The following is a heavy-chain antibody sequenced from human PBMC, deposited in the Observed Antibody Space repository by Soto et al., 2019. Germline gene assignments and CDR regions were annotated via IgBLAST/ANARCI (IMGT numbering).Heavy chain of an antibody. D-gene: IGHD3-10*01. J-gene: IGHJ6*02. V-gene: IGHV4-4*07. CDR2: MYSSGST. Sequence: PETRCVSCTVSGGSINSHYWSWSRHPAEKGLEWIGRMYSSGSTIYNPSLKSRVTMSVDMSKNQFSLNLSSVTAADTAVYYCARFAGMVSDGMDVWGQGTTVT. CDR3: ARFAGMVSDGMDV. CDR1: GGSINSHY.